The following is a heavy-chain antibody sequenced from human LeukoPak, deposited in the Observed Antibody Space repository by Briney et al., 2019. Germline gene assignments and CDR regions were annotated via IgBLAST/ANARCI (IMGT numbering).Heavy chain of an antibody. CDR1: GGSFSGYY. CDR3: ARGGGSSRLPY. V-gene: IGHV4-34*01. J-gene: IGHJ4*02. D-gene: IGHD6-13*01. CDR2: INHSGST. Sequence: SETLSLTCAVYGGSFSGYYWSWIRQPPGKGLEWIGEINHSGSTNYNPSLKSRVTISVDTSKNQFSLKLSSVTAADTAVYYCARGGGSSRLPYWGQGTLVTVSS.